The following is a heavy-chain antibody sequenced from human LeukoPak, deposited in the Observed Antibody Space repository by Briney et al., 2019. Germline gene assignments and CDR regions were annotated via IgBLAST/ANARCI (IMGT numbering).Heavy chain of an antibody. J-gene: IGHJ4*02. CDR1: GYTFTSYG. Sequence: ASVKVSCKASGYTFTSYGISWVRQAPGQGLEWMGWISAYNGNTNYAQKLQGRVTMTTDTSTSTAYMELRSLRSDDTAVYYCAREISSSWTHAIDYWGQGTLVTVSS. V-gene: IGHV1-18*01. D-gene: IGHD6-13*01. CDR3: AREISSSWTHAIDY. CDR2: ISAYNGNT.